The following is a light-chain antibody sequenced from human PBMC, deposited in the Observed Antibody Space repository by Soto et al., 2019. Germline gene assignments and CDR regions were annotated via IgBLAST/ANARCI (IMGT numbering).Light chain of an antibody. CDR3: QQYDTSPQVMYT. J-gene: IGKJ2*01. CDR1: QSVNSNS. V-gene: IGKV3-20*01. CDR2: GAS. Sequence: EILLTQSPATLSLSPGERATLSCRASQSVNSNSLAWYQQKPGQAPRLLISGASSRATGISDRFSGSGSGADFTLTISRLEPEDFAVYYCQQYDTSPQVMYTFGQGTKLEIK.